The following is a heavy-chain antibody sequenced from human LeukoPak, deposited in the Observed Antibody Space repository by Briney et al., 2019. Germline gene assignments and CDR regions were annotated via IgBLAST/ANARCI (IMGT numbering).Heavy chain of an antibody. CDR3: ASRRPGGWPFDY. Sequence: SETLSLTCAVYGGSFSGYYWSWIRQPPGKGLEWIGEINHSGSTNYNPSLKSRVTISVDTSKNQFSLKLSSVTAADTAVYYCASRRPGGWPFDYWGQGALVTVSS. V-gene: IGHV4-34*01. D-gene: IGHD6-19*01. CDR2: INHSGST. J-gene: IGHJ4*02. CDR1: GGSFSGYY.